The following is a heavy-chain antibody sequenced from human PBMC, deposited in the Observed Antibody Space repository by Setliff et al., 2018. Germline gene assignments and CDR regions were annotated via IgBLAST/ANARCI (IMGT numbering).Heavy chain of an antibody. D-gene: IGHD3-9*01. CDR2: IYHSGST. Sequence: SETLSLTCAVSGYSISSGYYWGWIRQPPGKGLEWIGSIYHSGSTYYNPSLKSRVTISVDTSKNQFSLELSSVTAADTAVYYCARQLRYFDWLHPLGYFDYWGQGTLVPSPQ. J-gene: IGHJ4*02. CDR3: ARQLRYFDWLHPLGYFDY. V-gene: IGHV4-38-2*01. CDR1: GYSISSGYY.